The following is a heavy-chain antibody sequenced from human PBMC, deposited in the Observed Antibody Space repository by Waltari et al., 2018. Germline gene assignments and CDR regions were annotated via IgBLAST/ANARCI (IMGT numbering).Heavy chain of an antibody. CDR1: GYTFTSYY. CDR2: INPSGGST. CDR3: ARGSYIFGVVIGGGEY. Sequence: QVQLVQSGAEVKKPGASVKVSCKASGYTFTSYYMHWVRQAPGQGLEWMGIINPSGGSTSYAQKFQGRVTMTRDTSTSTVYMELSSLRSEDTAVYYCARGSYIFGVVIGGGEYWGQGTLVTVSS. J-gene: IGHJ4*02. V-gene: IGHV1-46*01. D-gene: IGHD3-3*02.